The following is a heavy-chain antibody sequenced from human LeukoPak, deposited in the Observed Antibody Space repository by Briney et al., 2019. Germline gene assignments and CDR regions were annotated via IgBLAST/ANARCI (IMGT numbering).Heavy chain of an antibody. D-gene: IGHD4-4*01. CDR1: NFTFTAYN. V-gene: IGHV3-48*03. Sequence: SLRLCCVAYNFTFTAYNMNWGRQAAGKGLEWISYINYSGNTISYADSVKGRFSVSRDNDKNAVYLQMNSLTDEDTAIYYCARDWGYGYSDQWGQGTLVTVSS. J-gene: IGHJ4*02. CDR2: INYSGNTI. CDR3: ARDWGYGYSDQ.